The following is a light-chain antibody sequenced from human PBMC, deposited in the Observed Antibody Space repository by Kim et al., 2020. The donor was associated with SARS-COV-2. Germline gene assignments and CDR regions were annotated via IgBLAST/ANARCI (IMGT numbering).Light chain of an antibody. J-gene: IGKJ3*01. CDR3: QQRSNWPVT. CDR1: QSVSSY. V-gene: IGKV3-11*01. CDR2: DAS. Sequence: EIVLTQSPATLSLSPGERATLSCRASQSVSSYLAWYQQKPGQAPRLLIYDASNSATGIPARFSGSGSGTDFTPTISSLEPEDFAVYYCQQRSNWPVTFGPGTKVDIK.